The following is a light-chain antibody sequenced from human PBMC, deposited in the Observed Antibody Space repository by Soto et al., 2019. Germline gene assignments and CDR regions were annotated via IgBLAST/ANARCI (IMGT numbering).Light chain of an antibody. CDR2: NND. CDR3: ASWDDSLNGLV. V-gene: IGLV1-44*01. CDR1: SSNIGVNS. J-gene: IGLJ1*01. Sequence: QSVLTQPPSASGTPGQRVTISCSGSSSNIGVNSVNWYQHLPGTAPKLLIYNNDQRPSGVPDRVSGSKSGTSASLAISGLQSEDEADYYCASWDDSLNGLVFGTGTKLTVL.